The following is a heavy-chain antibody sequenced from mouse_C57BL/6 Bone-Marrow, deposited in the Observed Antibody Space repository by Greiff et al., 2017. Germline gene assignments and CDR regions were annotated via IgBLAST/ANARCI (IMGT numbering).Heavy chain of an antibody. CDR3: ASPHYGYDEDWYFDV. D-gene: IGHD2-2*01. Sequence: EVMLVESGGGLVQPGGSLSLSCAASGFTFTDYYMSWVRQPPGKALEWLGFIRNKANGYTTEYSASVKGRFTISRENSQSILYLQMNALRAEDSATYYCASPHYGYDEDWYFDVWGTGTTVTVSS. J-gene: IGHJ1*03. CDR2: IRNKANGYTT. V-gene: IGHV7-3*01. CDR1: GFTFTDYY.